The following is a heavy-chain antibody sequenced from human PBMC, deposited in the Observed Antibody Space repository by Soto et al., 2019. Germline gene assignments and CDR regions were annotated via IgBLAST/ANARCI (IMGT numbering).Heavy chain of an antibody. J-gene: IGHJ6*03. CDR1: GDSINSGGYY. CDR2: IYYTENT. CDR3: ARVAGLTHNYYHMDV. V-gene: IGHV4-31*03. Sequence: SETLSLTCTVSGDSINSGGYYWSWIRQHPGRGLEWIGYIYYTENTYYNPSLKSRLTTSIDTSKNQFSLKLSSVTAADTAVYYCARVAGLTHNYYHMDVWGKGATVTVSS.